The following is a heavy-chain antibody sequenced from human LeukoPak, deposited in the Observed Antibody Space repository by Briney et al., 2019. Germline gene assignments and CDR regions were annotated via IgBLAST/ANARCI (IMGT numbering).Heavy chain of an antibody. CDR2: INQDGSEK. D-gene: IGHD3-22*01. Sequence: GGSLRLSCAISEFTFSNYWLSWVRQAPGKGLEWVANINQDGSEKYYVDSVKGRFTISRDNAKNSLYLQMNSLRAEDTAVYYCANSDYYDSSGYYRDWGQGTLVTVSS. V-gene: IGHV3-7*03. J-gene: IGHJ4*02. CDR1: EFTFSNYW. CDR3: ANSDYYDSSGYYRD.